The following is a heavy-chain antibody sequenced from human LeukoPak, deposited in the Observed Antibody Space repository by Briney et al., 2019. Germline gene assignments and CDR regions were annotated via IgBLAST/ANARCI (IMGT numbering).Heavy chain of an antibody. Sequence: ASVTVSCKASGYTFTSCGISWVRQAPGQGLEWMGWISAYNGNTNYAQKLQGRVTMTTDTSTSTAYMELRSLRSDDTAVYYCARAHYYDISMDVWGQGTTVTVSS. CDR1: GYTFTSCG. D-gene: IGHD3-9*01. CDR3: ARAHYYDISMDV. V-gene: IGHV1-18*01. CDR2: ISAYNGNT. J-gene: IGHJ6*02.